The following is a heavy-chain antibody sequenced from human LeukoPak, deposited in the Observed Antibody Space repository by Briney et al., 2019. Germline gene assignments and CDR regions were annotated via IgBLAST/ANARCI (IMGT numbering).Heavy chain of an antibody. J-gene: IGHJ4*02. Sequence: SETLSLTCVVSGGSISSGSDSWSWIRQPPGKGLEWMGHIYHSGSASYNPSLRSRVTISVDTSKNQFSLKLTSVTAADTAVYYCARGKVGTDFDYWGQGTLVTVSS. D-gene: IGHD1-1*01. CDR2: IYHSGSA. CDR1: GGSISSGSDS. CDR3: ARGKVGTDFDY. V-gene: IGHV4-30-2*01.